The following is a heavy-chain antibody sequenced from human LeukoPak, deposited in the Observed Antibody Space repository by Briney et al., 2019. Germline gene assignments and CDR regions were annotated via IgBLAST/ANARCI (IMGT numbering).Heavy chain of an antibody. Sequence: GASVKVSCKASGGTFSSYAFSWVRQTPGQGLEWMGGIIPIVGTTNYAQMFQGRVTITADESTSTAYMELSSLRSEDTAVYYCARDPREYYYDSWGQGTLVTVSS. V-gene: IGHV1-69*13. CDR1: GGTFSSYA. D-gene: IGHD3-22*01. CDR2: IIPIVGTT. CDR3: ARDPREYYYDS. J-gene: IGHJ4*02.